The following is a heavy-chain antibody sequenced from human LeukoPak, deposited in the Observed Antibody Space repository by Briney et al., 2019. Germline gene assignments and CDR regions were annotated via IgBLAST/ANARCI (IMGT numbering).Heavy chain of an antibody. Sequence: PSETLSLTCTVSGGSISSGDYYWSWIRQPPGKGLEWIGYVYYSGNTYYNPSLKSRVTISVDTSKNQFSLKLSSVTAADTAVYYCARETTHYYYMDFWGKGTTVTVSS. CDR1: GGSISSGDYY. V-gene: IGHV4-30-4*08. J-gene: IGHJ6*03. D-gene: IGHD1-7*01. CDR3: ARETTHYYYMDF. CDR2: VYYSGNT.